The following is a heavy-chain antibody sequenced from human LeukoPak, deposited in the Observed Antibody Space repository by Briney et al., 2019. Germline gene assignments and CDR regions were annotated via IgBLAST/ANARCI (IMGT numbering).Heavy chain of an antibody. D-gene: IGHD6-19*01. V-gene: IGHV3-48*03. CDR2: ISSSGSTI. CDR3: ARVREWLVTLDY. Sequence: QPGGSLRLSCAASGFTFSSYEMNWVRQAPGKGLEWVSYISSSGSTIYYADSVKGRFTISRDNAKSSLYLQMNSLRAEDTAVYYCARVREWLVTLDYWGQGTLVTVSS. CDR1: GFTFSSYE. J-gene: IGHJ4*02.